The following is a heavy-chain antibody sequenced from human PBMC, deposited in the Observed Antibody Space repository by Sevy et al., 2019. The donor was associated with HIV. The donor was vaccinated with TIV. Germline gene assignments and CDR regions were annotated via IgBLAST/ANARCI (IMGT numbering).Heavy chain of an antibody. CDR1: GFTFSSYW. J-gene: IGHJ6*02. CDR2: IKQDGSEK. CDR3: ARDWGYCSSTSCYMYYYYYGMDV. V-gene: IGHV3-7*01. D-gene: IGHD2-2*02. Sequence: GGSLRLSCAASGFTFSSYWMSWVRQAPGKGLEWVANIKQDGSEKYYVDSVKGRFTISRDNAKNSLYLQMNSLRAEDTAVYYCARDWGYCSSTSCYMYYYYYGMDVWGQGTTVTVSS.